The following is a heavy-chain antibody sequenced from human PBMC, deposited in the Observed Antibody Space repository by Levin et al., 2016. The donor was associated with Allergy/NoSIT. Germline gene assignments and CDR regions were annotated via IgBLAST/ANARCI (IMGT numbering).Heavy chain of an antibody. CDR3: ATVGRSTKPGY. V-gene: IGHV3-48*03. J-gene: IGHJ4*02. D-gene: IGHD1-14*01. Sequence: VRQAPGKGLEWVSYVSSGSSTIYYADSVKGRFTISRDNAKNSLYLQMNSLRAEDTAVYYCATVGRSTKPGYWGQGTLVTVSS. CDR2: VSSGSSTI.